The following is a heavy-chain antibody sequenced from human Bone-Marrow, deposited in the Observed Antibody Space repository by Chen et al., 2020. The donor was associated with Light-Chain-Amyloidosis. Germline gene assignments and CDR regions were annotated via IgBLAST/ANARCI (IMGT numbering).Heavy chain of an antibody. D-gene: IGHD2-15*01. CDR2: ISGSGVYT. V-gene: IGHV3-23*01. Sequence: DVQLLESGGGLVQPGGSLRLSCAASGFTFSSYAMSWVRQAPGKGLEWVSGISGSGVYTYYADSVKVRFTISRDNSKNTLYLQINSLRADDTAVYYCAKAAVIAAPKVGWFDPWGQGTLVTVSS. CDR1: GFTFSSYA. J-gene: IGHJ5*02. CDR3: AKAAVIAAPKVGWFDP.